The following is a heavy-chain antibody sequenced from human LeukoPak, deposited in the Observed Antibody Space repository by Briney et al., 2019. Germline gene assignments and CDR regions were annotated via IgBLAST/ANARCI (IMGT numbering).Heavy chain of an antibody. CDR3: AKNFRFLGCYYMDV. Sequence: GGSTRLSCAASGFTFSSYAMSWVRQAPGKGLEWVSAISGSGGSTYYADSVKGRFTISRDNSKNTLYLQMNSLRAEDTAVYYCAKNFRFLGCYYMDVWGKGTTVTVSS. J-gene: IGHJ6*03. CDR1: GFTFSSYA. CDR2: ISGSGGST. V-gene: IGHV3-23*01. D-gene: IGHD3/OR15-3a*01.